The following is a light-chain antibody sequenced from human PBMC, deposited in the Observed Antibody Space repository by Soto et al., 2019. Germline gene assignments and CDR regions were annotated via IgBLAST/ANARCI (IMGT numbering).Light chain of an antibody. CDR3: QTWATGIRV. Sequence: QPVLTQSPSASASLGASVKLTCTLSSGHSIFDIAWNQQQPEKGPRYLMKVNGDGSHNQGDGIPDRFSASGSRTERYLTFSSLKLEEEANYSCQTWATGIRVFGGGTKLTVL. J-gene: IGLJ3*02. V-gene: IGLV4-69*01. CDR1: SGHSIFD. CDR2: VNGDGSH.